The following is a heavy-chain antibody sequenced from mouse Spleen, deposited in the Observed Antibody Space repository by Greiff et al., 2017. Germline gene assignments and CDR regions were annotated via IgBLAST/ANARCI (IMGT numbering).Heavy chain of an antibody. CDR3: ARRGGSWFAY. CDR1: GFTFSSYY. CDR2: INSNGGST. Sequence: EVQGVESGGGLVKLGGSLKLSCAASGFTFSSYYMSWVRQTPEKRLELVAAINSNGGSTYYPDTVKGRFTISRDNAKNTLYLQMSSLKSEDTALYYCARRGGSWFAYWGQGTLVTVSA. J-gene: IGHJ3*01. V-gene: IGHV5-6-2*01.